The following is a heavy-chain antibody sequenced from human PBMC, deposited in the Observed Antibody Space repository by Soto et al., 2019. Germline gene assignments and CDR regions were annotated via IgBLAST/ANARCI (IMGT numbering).Heavy chain of an antibody. J-gene: IGHJ4*02. CDR1: VYTFSRYG. V-gene: IGHV1-18*01. CDR2: ISGYSGNT. Sequence: ASVKVSCKTSVYTFSRYGISWVRQAPGQGLEWMGWISGYSGNTNHAQKLQRRVTMTTGTSTSTAYMELRSLRSDDTAVYYCARDRRPSTVTPPTTWGQGTLVTVSS. D-gene: IGHD4-17*01. CDR3: ARDRRPSTVTPPTT.